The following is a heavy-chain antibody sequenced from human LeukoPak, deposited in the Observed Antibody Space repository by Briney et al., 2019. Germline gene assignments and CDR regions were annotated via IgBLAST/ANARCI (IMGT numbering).Heavy chain of an antibody. CDR3: ARRAPGGFFDY. CDR2: IYYSGST. D-gene: IGHD1-26*01. Sequence: SETLSLTCTVSGGSISSYYWSWIRQPPGKGLEWIGYIYYSGSTNYNPSLKSRVTISVDTSKNQFSLKLSSVTAADTAVYYCARRAPGGFFDYWGQGTLVTVSS. V-gene: IGHV4-59*12. CDR1: GGSISSYY. J-gene: IGHJ4*02.